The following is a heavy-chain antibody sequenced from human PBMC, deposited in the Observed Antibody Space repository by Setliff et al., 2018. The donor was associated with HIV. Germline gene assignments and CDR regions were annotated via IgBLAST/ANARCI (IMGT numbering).Heavy chain of an antibody. CDR2: TYYGGSTDYN. V-gene: IGHV4-59*01. CDR1: GVSIRTYY. Sequence: NPSETLSLTCTVSGVSIRTYYWSWVRRVPGKGLEWIGDTYYGGSTDYNKYNPSLKGRVTISVDIYRKQLSLNLRSVTAADTAVYYCARDFRYDTSGSLTGYGLDVWGQGTTVTVSS. D-gene: IGHD3-22*01. CDR3: ARDFRYDTSGSLTGYGLDV. J-gene: IGHJ6*02.